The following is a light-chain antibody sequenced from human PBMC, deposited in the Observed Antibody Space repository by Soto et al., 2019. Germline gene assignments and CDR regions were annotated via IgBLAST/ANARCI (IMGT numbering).Light chain of an antibody. V-gene: IGLV2-8*01. Sequence: SALTQPPSASGSPGQSVTISCTGTSSDIGGNNFVSWYQHHPGKAPKLMLYDVIKRPSGVPARFAGSKSGNTASLTVSGLPAEDESDYYCSSYGGSNNFVVFGGGTKLTVL. CDR1: SSDIGGNNF. CDR3: SSYGGSNNFVV. CDR2: DVI. J-gene: IGLJ2*01.